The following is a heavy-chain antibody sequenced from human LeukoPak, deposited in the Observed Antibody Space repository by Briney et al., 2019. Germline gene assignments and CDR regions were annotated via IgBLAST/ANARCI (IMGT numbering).Heavy chain of an antibody. CDR1: GFTFSSYG. D-gene: IGHD6-13*01. J-gene: IGHJ4*02. CDR3: ARDLMGIAYRGAFYY. V-gene: IGHV3-30*02. CDR2: IRYDGSNK. Sequence: GGSLRLSCAASGFTFSSYGMHWFRQAPGKGLEWVAFIRYDGSNKYYADSVKGRFTISRDNSKNTLYLQMNSLRAEDTAVYYCARDLMGIAYRGAFYYWGQGTLVTVSS.